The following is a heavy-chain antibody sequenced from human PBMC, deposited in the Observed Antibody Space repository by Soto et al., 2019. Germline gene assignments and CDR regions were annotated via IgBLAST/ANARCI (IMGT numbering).Heavy chain of an antibody. J-gene: IGHJ5*02. CDR2: VNPNSGGT. D-gene: IGHD2-2*01. Sequence: ASVKVSCKASGYTFTSYDINWVRQVTGQGLEWMGWVNPNSGGTNYAQKFQGWVTMTRDTSISTAYMELSMLRSDDTAVYYCARDVGPAQHRSNWFDPWGQGTLVTVSS. V-gene: IGHV1-2*04. CDR1: GYTFTSYD. CDR3: ARDVGPAQHRSNWFDP.